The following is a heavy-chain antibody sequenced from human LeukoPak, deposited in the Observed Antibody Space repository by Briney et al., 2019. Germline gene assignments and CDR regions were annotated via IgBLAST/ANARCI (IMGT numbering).Heavy chain of an antibody. Sequence: ASVKVSCKSSGYTFTSYGISWVRQAPGQGLEWMGWISAYNGNTNYAQKLQGRVTMTTDTSTSTAYMELRSLRSDDTAVYYCARGRTMVRGVRGRFYFDYWGQGTLVTVSS. V-gene: IGHV1-18*01. CDR1: GYTFTSYG. J-gene: IGHJ4*02. CDR3: ARGRTMVRGVRGRFYFDY. D-gene: IGHD3-10*01. CDR2: ISAYNGNT.